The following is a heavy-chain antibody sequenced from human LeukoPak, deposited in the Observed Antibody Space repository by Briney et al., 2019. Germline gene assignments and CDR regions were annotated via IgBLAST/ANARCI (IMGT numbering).Heavy chain of an antibody. CDR3: ARERVAAAGRVIDY. D-gene: IGHD6-13*01. CDR2: IWYDGSNK. J-gene: IGHJ4*02. Sequence: GGSLRLSCAATGFAFSSYGMHWVRQAPGKGLEWVAVIWYDGSNKYYTDSVKGRFTISRDNSKNTLYLQMNSLRAEDTAAYYCARERVAAAGRVIDYWGQGTLVTVSS. CDR1: GFAFSSYG. V-gene: IGHV3-33*01.